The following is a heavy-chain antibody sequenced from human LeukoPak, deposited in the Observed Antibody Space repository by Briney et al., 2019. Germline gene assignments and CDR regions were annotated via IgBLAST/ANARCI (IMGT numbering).Heavy chain of an antibody. D-gene: IGHD6-19*01. CDR2: IYYSGST. CDR3: ASRIAVAGTAFDY. CDR1: GGSISSSSYY. V-gene: IGHV4-39*01. J-gene: IGHJ4*02. Sequence: SETLSLTCTVSGGSISSSSYYWGLIRQPPGKGLEWIGSIYYSGSTYYNPSLKSRVTISVDTSKNQFSLKLSSVTAADTAVYYCASRIAVAGTAFDYWRQGTLVTVSS.